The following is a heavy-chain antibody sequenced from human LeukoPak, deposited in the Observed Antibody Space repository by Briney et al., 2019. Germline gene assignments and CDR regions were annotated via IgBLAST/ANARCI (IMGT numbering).Heavy chain of an antibody. V-gene: IGHV4-38-2*02. Sequence: SETLSLTCIVSGYSITSGYYWGWIRQPPGKGLEWIGSIYHSGDTYYNPSLKSRVTISVDTSKNQFSLKLDSVAAADTAVYYCAKGTSSGWYYFDYWGQGTLVTVSS. D-gene: IGHD6-19*01. CDR1: GYSITSGYY. J-gene: IGHJ4*02. CDR3: AKGTSSGWYYFDY. CDR2: IYHSGDT.